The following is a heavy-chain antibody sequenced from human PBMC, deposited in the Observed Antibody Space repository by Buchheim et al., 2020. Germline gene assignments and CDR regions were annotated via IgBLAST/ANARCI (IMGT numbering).Heavy chain of an antibody. CDR1: GGSISSSSYY. CDR2: IYYSGST. J-gene: IGHJ5*02. V-gene: IGHV4-39*01. Sequence: QLQLQESGPGLVKPSETLSLTCTVSGGSISSSSYYWGWIRQPPGKGLEWIGNIYYSGSTYYNPSLKSRVTISVDTSKNQFSLKLSSVTAADTAVYYCARHDFGYSSSSGRGGWFDPWGQGTL. D-gene: IGHD6-6*01. CDR3: ARHDFGYSSSSGRGGWFDP.